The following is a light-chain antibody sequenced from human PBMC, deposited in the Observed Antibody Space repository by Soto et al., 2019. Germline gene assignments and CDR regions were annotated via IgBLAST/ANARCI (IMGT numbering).Light chain of an antibody. CDR1: QSLQHNNGYTS. CDR3: MQALQTPRT. CDR2: LGS. Sequence: EILVTQSPPSLTVTPGEPASLSCTSSQSLQHNNGYTSLDWYMQKPGQSPQLLIYLGSRRAPGAPDRVSGSGSGTDFTLRISTVEADDAAIYYCMQALQTPRTFGQGTKLEI. V-gene: IGKV2-28*01. J-gene: IGKJ1*01.